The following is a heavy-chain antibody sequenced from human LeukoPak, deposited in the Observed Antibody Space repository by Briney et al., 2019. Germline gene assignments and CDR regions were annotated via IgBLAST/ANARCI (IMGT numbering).Heavy chain of an antibody. J-gene: IGHJ4*03. CDR3: AKGIYSSGWSYFDY. CDR1: GFSVSSNY. D-gene: IGHD6-19*01. Sequence: PGGSLRLSCAASGFSVSSNYMSWVRQAPGKGLEWVSVFYSGGSTYYADSVKGRFTISRDNSKNTLYLQMNSLRAEDTAVYYCAKGIYSSGWSYFDYWGRGTLVTVSS. CDR2: FYSGGST. V-gene: IGHV3-53*01.